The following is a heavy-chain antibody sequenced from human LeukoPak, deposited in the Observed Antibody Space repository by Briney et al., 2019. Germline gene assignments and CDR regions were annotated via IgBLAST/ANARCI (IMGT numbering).Heavy chain of an antibody. CDR1: GYTFTDYY. Sequence: ASVKVSCKASGYTFTDYYLHWVRQAPGQGLEWMGWIDPSRDVTRYAQNFQGRVTMTWDTSMSTAYMEVTRLTSDDTAMFYCARDPPATTAFDVWGQGTMVIVSS. CDR2: IDPSRDVT. J-gene: IGHJ3*01. CDR3: ARDPPATTAFDV. V-gene: IGHV1-2*02. D-gene: IGHD1-1*01.